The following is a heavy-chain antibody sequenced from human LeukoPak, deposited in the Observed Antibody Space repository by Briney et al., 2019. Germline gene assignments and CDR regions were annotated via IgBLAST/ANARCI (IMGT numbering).Heavy chain of an antibody. D-gene: IGHD2-2*01. CDR3: AREGGPYRPLDY. CDR1: GVYITSTND. V-gene: IGHV4-4*02. J-gene: IGHJ4*02. Sequence: SETLSLTCGVSGVYITSTNDWTWVRQPPGKGLAWLGEVNLQGRTNYNPALMGRVAISVDMSDNHTSLQLTSVTAADTAVYYCAREGGPYRPLDYSGQGTLVTVSS. CDR2: VNLQGRT.